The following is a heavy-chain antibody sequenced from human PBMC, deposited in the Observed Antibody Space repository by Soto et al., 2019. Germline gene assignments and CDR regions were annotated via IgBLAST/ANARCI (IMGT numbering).Heavy chain of an antibody. CDR2: ISGSGGST. Sequence: GGSLRLSCAASGFTFSSYAMSWVRQAPGKGLEWVSAISGSGGSTYYADSVKGRFTISRDNSKNTLYLQMNSLKTEDTAVYYCTTDHWLSYYYYDMDVWGQGTTVTVSS. D-gene: IGHD3-10*01. CDR1: GFTFSSYA. J-gene: IGHJ6*02. V-gene: IGHV3-23*01. CDR3: TTDHWLSYYYYDMDV.